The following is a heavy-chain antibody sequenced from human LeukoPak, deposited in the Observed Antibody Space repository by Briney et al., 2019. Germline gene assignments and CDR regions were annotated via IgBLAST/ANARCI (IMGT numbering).Heavy chain of an antibody. J-gene: IGHJ3*02. CDR2: IYYSGST. CDR3: ARDLEPPTKRITIFGNPPRPGWLSAFDI. V-gene: IGHV4-39*07. D-gene: IGHD3-3*01. CDR1: GGSISSSSYY. Sequence: SETLSLTCTVSGGSISSSSYYWGWIRQPPGKGLEWIGSIYYSGSTYYNPSLKSRVTISVDTSKNQFSLKLSSVTAADTAVYYCARDLEPPTKRITIFGNPPRPGWLSAFDIWGQGTMVTVSS.